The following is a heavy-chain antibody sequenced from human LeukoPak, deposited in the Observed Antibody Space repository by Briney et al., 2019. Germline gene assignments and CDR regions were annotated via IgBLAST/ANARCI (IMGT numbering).Heavy chain of an antibody. Sequence: GGSLRLSCAASGFTFSSYGMHWVRQAPGKGLEWVAVIWYDGSNKYYADSVKGRFTISRDNSKNTLYLQTNSLRAEDTAVYYCARGSAVAAAFDYWGQGTLVTVSS. V-gene: IGHV3-33*01. CDR3: ARGSAVAAAFDY. CDR2: IWYDGSNK. CDR1: GFTFSSYG. J-gene: IGHJ4*02. D-gene: IGHD6-19*01.